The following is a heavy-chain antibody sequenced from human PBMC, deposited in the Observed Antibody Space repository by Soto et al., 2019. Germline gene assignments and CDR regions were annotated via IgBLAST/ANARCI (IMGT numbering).Heavy chain of an antibody. CDR3: AKNQGVELVPLATVDWFDP. D-gene: IGHD1-26*01. CDR1: GFSLSKYS. CDR2: INSRGEA. Sequence: PGGSLRLSCAVSGFSLSKYSMNWVRQAPGKGLEWLPSINSRGEAYYADSVKGRFTISRDNSKSTVYLELNNLSAEDTAVYHCAKNQGVELVPLATVDWFDPWGQGSVVTVSS. V-gene: IGHV3-21*04. J-gene: IGHJ5*02.